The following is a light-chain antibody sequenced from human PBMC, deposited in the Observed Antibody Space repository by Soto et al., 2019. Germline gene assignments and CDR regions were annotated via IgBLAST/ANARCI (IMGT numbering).Light chain of an antibody. V-gene: IGKV3-20*01. CDR3: HQYDSLPLT. J-gene: IGKJ4*01. CDR1: QSVASNY. Sequence: EIVLTQSPGTLSLSPGERATLSCRASQSVASNYLGWYQQKPGQAPRVLIFDASIRATGIPDRFSASGSGSDFTLTIGRLEPDDFAVYYCHQYDSLPLTFGGGTKVDIK. CDR2: DAS.